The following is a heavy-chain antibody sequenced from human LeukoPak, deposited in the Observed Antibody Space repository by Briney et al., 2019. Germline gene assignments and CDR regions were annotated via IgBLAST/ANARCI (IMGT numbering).Heavy chain of an antibody. CDR2: IYSGGST. CDR1: GFIFSSNY. J-gene: IGHJ4*02. D-gene: IGHD3-22*01. CDR3: AKGSYYDSSGSFYFDY. V-gene: IGHV3-53*01. Sequence: GGSLRLSCAASGFIFSSNYMSWVRQAPGKGLEWVSVIYSGGSTDYADSVKGRFTISRDNSKNTLYVQVNSLGTEDTAAYYCAKGSYYDSSGSFYFDYWGQGTLVTVSS.